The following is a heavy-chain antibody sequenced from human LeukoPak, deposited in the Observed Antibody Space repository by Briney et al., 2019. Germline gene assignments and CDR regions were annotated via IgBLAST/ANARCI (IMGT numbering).Heavy chain of an antibody. J-gene: IGHJ4*02. CDR2: IILIINIA. CDR1: GDTLSSFT. Sequence: ASVKVSCKASGDTLSSFTISWLRQAPGQGLEWMGRIILIINIATYAQKFQGRVTITADKSTSTVHLEVISLRSEDTAVYYCARDERRDFDFWGQGTLVTVSS. V-gene: IGHV1-69*04. CDR3: ARDERRDFDF.